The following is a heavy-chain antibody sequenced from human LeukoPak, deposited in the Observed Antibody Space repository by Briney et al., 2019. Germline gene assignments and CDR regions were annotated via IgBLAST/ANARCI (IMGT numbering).Heavy chain of an antibody. CDR1: GFTFSSYD. J-gene: IGHJ4*02. V-gene: IGHV3-30*18. CDR2: ISYDGSNK. Sequence: PGRSLRLYCAASGFTFSSYDLHWVRQAPGKGLEWVAVISYDGSNKYYADSVKGRFTISRDNSKNTLYLQMNSLRAEDTAVYYCAKEGSVATIDYWGQGTLVTVSS. D-gene: IGHD5-12*01. CDR3: AKEGSVATIDY.